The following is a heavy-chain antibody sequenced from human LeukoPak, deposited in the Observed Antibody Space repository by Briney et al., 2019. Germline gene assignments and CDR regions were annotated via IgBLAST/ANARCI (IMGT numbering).Heavy chain of an antibody. D-gene: IGHD2-15*01. CDR3: ARSVGGCSGGSCSYYYYMDV. CDR1: GFTFSSYS. Sequence: GGSLRLSCAASGFTFSSYSMNWVRQAPGKGLEWVSSISSSSSYIYYADSVKGRFTISRDNAKNSLYLQMNSLRAGDTAVYYCARSVGGCSGGSCSYYYYMDVWGKGTTVTVSS. J-gene: IGHJ6*03. CDR2: ISSSSSYI. V-gene: IGHV3-21*01.